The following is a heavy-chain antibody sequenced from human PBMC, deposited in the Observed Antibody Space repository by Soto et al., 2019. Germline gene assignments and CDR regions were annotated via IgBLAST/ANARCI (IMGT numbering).Heavy chain of an antibody. D-gene: IGHD1-1*01. Sequence: GGSLRLSCAASGFTFSSYAMSWVRQAPGKGLEWVSAISGSGGSTYYADSVKGRFTISRDNSKNTLYLQMNSLRAEGTAVYYCAKVARCWNRNETALRVPDYYYYMDVWGKGTTVTVSS. J-gene: IGHJ6*03. CDR2: ISGSGGST. V-gene: IGHV3-23*01. CDR3: AKVARCWNRNETALRVPDYYYYMDV. CDR1: GFTFSSYA.